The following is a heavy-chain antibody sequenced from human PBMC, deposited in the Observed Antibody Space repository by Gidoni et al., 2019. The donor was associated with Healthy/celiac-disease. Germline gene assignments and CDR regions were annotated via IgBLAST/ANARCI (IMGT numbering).Heavy chain of an antibody. Sequence: EVQLVESGGGLVQPGRSLRLSCTASGFTFGDYAMSWVRQAPGKGLEWVGFIRSKAYGGKTEYAASVKGRFNISRDDSKSIAYLQMNSLKTEDTAVYYCTRDRGVLRGIDYWGQGTLVTVSS. V-gene: IGHV3-49*04. CDR2: IRSKAYGGKT. CDR3: TRDRGVLRGIDY. CDR1: GFTFGDYA. D-gene: IGHD2-15*01. J-gene: IGHJ4*02.